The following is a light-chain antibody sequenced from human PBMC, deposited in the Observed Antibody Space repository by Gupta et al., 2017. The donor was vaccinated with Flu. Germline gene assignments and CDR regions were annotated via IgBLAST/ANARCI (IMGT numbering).Light chain of an antibody. Sequence: SSELPPDPAVSVALGQTVRITCQGDSLRSYYASWYQQKPGQAPVLVIYGKNNRPSGIPDRFSGSSSGNTASLTITGAQAEDEADYYCNSRDSSCNYLRVFGTGTKVTVL. J-gene: IGLJ1*01. V-gene: IGLV3-19*01. CDR3: NSRDSSCNYLRV. CDR2: GKN. CDR1: SLRSYY.